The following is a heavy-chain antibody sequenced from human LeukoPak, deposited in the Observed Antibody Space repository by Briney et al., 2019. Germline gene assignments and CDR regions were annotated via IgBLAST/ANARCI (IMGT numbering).Heavy chain of an antibody. V-gene: IGHV4-59*12. CDR3: ARARGAEAIDS. Sequence: SETLSLTCTVSGGSISSYYWSWIRQSPGKGLEWIGNIHYSGNTNHNPSLKSRVTVSVDTSKNQFSLKLPSVTAADTAVYYCARARGAEAIDSWGQGTLVTVSS. J-gene: IGHJ4*02. CDR2: IHYSGNT. D-gene: IGHD6-25*01. CDR1: GGSISSYY.